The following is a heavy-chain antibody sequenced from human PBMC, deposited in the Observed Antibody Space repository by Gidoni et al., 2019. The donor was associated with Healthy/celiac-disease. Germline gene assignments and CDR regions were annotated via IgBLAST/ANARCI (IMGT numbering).Heavy chain of an antibody. V-gene: IGHV4-59*08. CDR3: ARHKSYGPRFDY. CDR1: GGSISSYY. Sequence: QVQLQESVPGLVKPSEPLSLTCTVSGGSISSYYWSWIRQPPGKGLEWIGYIYYSGSTNYNPSLKSRVTISVDTSKNQFSLKLSSVTAADTAVYYCARHKSYGPRFDYWGQGTLVTVSS. D-gene: IGHD5-18*01. CDR2: IYYSGST. J-gene: IGHJ4*02.